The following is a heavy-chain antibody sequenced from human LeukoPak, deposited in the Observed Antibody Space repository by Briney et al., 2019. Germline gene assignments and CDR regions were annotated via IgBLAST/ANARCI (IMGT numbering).Heavy chain of an antibody. CDR3: ARPEYSSGWYTDY. V-gene: IGHV4-39*01. CDR2: IYYSGST. Sequence: SETLSLTCTVSGGSISSSSYYWGWIRQPPGKGLEWIGSIYYSGSTYYNPSFKSRVTISVDTSKNQFSLKLSSVTAADTAVYYCARPEYSSGWYTDYWGQGTLVTVSS. CDR1: GGSISSSSYY. D-gene: IGHD6-19*01. J-gene: IGHJ4*02.